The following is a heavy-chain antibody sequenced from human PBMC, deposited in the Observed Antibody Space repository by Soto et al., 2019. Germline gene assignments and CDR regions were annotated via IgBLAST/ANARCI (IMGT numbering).Heavy chain of an antibody. CDR1: GFTFSSYG. D-gene: IGHD3-22*01. V-gene: IGHV3-23*04. CDR3: AKPPYYYDWKYFDY. CDR2: ISGSGGST. Sequence: VQLVESGGGVVQPGRSLRLSCAASGFTFSSYGMHWVRQAPGKGLEWVSAISGSGGSTYYADSVKGRFTISRDNSKNTLYLQMNSLRAEDTAVYYCAKPPYYYDWKYFDYWGQGTLVTVSS. J-gene: IGHJ4*02.